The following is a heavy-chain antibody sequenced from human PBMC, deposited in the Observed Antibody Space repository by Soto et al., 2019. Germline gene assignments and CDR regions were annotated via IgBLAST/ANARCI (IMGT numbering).Heavy chain of an antibody. CDR1: GFTFSSYS. D-gene: IGHD3-22*01. V-gene: IGHV3-21*01. CDR2: ISSSGTYI. CDR3: ARASYYYDGSGYHGY. Sequence: EVQLMESGGGLVKPGGSLRLSCAASGFTFSSYSMNWVRQAPGKGLEWVSSISSSGTYIYYADSVKGRFTISRDNAKNSLYLQMNSLRAEDTAVYYCARASYYYDGSGYHGYWGQGTLVTVSS. J-gene: IGHJ4*02.